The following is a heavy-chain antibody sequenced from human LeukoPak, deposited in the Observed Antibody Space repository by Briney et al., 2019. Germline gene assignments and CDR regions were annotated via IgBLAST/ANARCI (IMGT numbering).Heavy chain of an antibody. Sequence: GGSLRLSCAASGFTFSSYWVHWVRQAPGKGLVWVSRINSDGSRTTYVDSVKGRFTISRDSAKNTLYLQMNNLRAEDTAVYYCAREWPSNAFDIWGQGTMVIVSS. J-gene: IGHJ3*02. CDR1: GFTFSSYW. CDR2: INSDGSRT. D-gene: IGHD5-12*01. CDR3: AREWPSNAFDI. V-gene: IGHV3-74*03.